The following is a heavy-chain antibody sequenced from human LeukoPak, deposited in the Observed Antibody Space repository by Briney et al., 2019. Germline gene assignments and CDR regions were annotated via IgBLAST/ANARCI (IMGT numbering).Heavy chain of an antibody. CDR1: GFTFSTYW. V-gene: IGHV3-74*01. CDR2: INSDGSST. D-gene: IGHD3-10*02. CDR3: AELGITMIGGV. J-gene: IGHJ6*04. Sequence: GGSLRLSCAASGFTFSTYWMYWVRQAPGKGLVWVSRINSDGSSTSYADSVKGRFTISRDNAKNSLYLQMNSLRAEDTAVYYCAELGITMIGGVWGKGTTVTISS.